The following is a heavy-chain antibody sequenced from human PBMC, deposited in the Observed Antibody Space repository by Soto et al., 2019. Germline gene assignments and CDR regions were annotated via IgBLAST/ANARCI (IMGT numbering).Heavy chain of an antibody. J-gene: IGHJ6*02. V-gene: IGHV3-23*01. Sequence: GGSLRLSCAASGFTFSSYAMSWVRQAPGKGLEWVSAISGSGGSTYYADSVKGRFTISRDNSKNTLYLQMNSLRAEDTAVYYCAGVIVVVVAAPPPGGMDVWGQGTTVTVSS. D-gene: IGHD2-15*01. CDR1: GFTFSSYA. CDR3: AGVIVVVVAAPPPGGMDV. CDR2: ISGSGGST.